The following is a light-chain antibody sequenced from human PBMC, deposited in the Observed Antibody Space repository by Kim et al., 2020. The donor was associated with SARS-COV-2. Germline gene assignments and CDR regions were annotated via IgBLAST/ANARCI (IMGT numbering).Light chain of an antibody. V-gene: IGLV2-8*01. CDR1: SSDVGGYNY. J-gene: IGLJ3*02. CDR2: EVT. Sequence: QSALTQPPSASGSPGQSVTISCTGTSSDVGGYNYVSWYQLHPGKAPKLMIYEVTKRPSGVPDRFSGSRSGNTASLTVSGLQTEDEADYYCSSYAGNIWVFGGGTQLTVL. CDR3: SSYAGNIWV.